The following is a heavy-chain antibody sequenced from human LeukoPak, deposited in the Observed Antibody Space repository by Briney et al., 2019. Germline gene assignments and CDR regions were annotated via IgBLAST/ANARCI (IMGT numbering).Heavy chain of an antibody. J-gene: IGHJ4*02. CDR2: IYHSGST. CDR3: AREGSYIYI. V-gene: IGHV4-30-2*01. Sequence: PSETLSLTCTVSGGSISSGGYYWSWIRQPPGKGLEWIGYIYHSGSTYYNPSLKSRVTISVDRSKNQFSLKLSSVTAADTAVYYCAREGSYIYIGGQGTLVTVSS. CDR1: GGSISSGGYY. D-gene: IGHD1-26*01.